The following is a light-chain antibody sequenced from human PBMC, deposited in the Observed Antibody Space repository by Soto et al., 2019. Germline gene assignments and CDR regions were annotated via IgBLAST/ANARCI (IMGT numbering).Light chain of an antibody. CDR2: EVT. V-gene: IGLV2-18*02. CDR1: SSDIGTYNR. CDR3: SSYVYSATVV. Sequence: QSVLTQPPSVSGSPGQSVTISCTGTSSDIGTYNRVSWYRQPPGAAPELLIYEVTSRPSGVPDRFSGSKSGNTASLTISGLQAEDEAHYYCSSYVYSATVVFGGGTQLTVL. J-gene: IGLJ2*01.